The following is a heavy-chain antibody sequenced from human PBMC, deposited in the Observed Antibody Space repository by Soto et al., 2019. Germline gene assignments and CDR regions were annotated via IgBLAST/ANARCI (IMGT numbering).Heavy chain of an antibody. CDR3: AREELRYFDWLLYKNWFDP. CDR1: GGSFSGYY. V-gene: IGHV4-34*01. Sequence: ASETLSLTCAVYGGSFSGYYWSWIRQPPGKGLEWIGEINHSGSTNYNPSLKSRVTISVDTSKNQFSLKLSSVTAADTAVYYCAREELRYFDWLLYKNWFDPWGQGTLVTVSS. CDR2: INHSGST. D-gene: IGHD3-9*01. J-gene: IGHJ5*02.